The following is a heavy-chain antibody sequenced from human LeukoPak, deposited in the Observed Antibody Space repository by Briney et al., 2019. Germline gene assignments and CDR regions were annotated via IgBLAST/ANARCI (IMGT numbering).Heavy chain of an antibody. V-gene: IGHV4-59*08. CDR2: IYYSGST. J-gene: IGHJ3*02. D-gene: IGHD6-19*01. Sequence: SETLSLTCTVSGGSISSYYWSWIRQPPGKGLEWIGYIYYSGSTNYNPSLKSRVTISVDTSKNQFSLKLSSVTAADTAVYYCAVTYSSGWYVAFDIWGQGTMVIVSS. CDR1: GGSISSYY. CDR3: AVTYSSGWYVAFDI.